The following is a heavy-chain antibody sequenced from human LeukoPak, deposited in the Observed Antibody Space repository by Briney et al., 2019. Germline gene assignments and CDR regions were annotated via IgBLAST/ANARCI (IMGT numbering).Heavy chain of an antibody. CDR3: AKSPPVGYCTNGVCPDY. CDR1: GLTFSSYA. V-gene: IGHV3-23*01. J-gene: IGHJ4*02. Sequence: PGGSLRLSCAASGLTFSSYAMSWVRQAPGKGLEWVSAISGSGGSTYYADSVKGRFTISRDNSKNTLYLQMNSLRAEDTAVYYCAKSPPVGYCTNGVCPDYWGQGTLVTVSS. CDR2: ISGSGGST. D-gene: IGHD2-8*01.